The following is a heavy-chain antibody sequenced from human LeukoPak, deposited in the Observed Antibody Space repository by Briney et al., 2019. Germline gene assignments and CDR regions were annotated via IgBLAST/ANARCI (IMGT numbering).Heavy chain of an antibody. CDR3: TKDQEIAAIGGYFDS. Sequence: GGSLRLSCEGSGFTFSSFAMNWVRQAPGKGPEWVASISGNGRDTYYADSVKGRFTISRDSPDNTLYLQMNGLRTDDTAVYYCTKDQEIAAIGGYFDSWGQGTLVTVSS. CDR1: GFTFSSFA. J-gene: IGHJ4*03. V-gene: IGHV3-23*01. CDR2: ISGNGRDT. D-gene: IGHD5-24*01.